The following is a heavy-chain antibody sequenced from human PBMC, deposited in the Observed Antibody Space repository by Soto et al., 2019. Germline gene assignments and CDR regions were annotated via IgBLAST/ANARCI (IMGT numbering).Heavy chain of an antibody. D-gene: IGHD2-15*01. CDR2: ISSSSSTI. J-gene: IGHJ6*03. CDR3: AKVGLKHYYYYYYMDV. CDR1: GFTFSSYS. V-gene: IGHV3-48*01. Sequence: EVQLVESGGGLVQPGGSLRLSCAASGFTFSSYSMNWVRQAPGKGLEWVSYISSSSSTIYYADSVKGRFTISRDNAKNSLYLQMNSLRAEDTAVYYCAKVGLKHYYYYYYMDVWGKGTTVTVSS.